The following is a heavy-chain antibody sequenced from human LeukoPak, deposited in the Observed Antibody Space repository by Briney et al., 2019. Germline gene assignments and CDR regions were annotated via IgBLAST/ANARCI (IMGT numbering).Heavy chain of an antibody. D-gene: IGHD1-26*01. J-gene: IGHJ4*02. CDR2: INHSGSP. CDR1: GGSFSGYY. Sequence: SETLSLTCAVYGGSFSGYYWSWIRQPPGKGLEWIGEINHSGSPNYNPSLKSRVTISVDTSKNQFSLKLSSVTAADTAVYYCARAVNIVGATCHFDYWGQGTLVTVSS. V-gene: IGHV4-34*01. CDR3: ARAVNIVGATCHFDY.